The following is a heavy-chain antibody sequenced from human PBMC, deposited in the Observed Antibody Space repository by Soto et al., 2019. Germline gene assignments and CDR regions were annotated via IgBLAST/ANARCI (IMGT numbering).Heavy chain of an antibody. Sequence: GGSLRLSCAASGFTFSSYGMHWVRQAPGKGLEWVAVISYDGSNKYYADSVKGRFTISRDNSKSTLYLQINSLRAEDTAVYYCAKTRGAMIYAISVYGMDVWGQGTTVTVSS. J-gene: IGHJ6*02. V-gene: IGHV3-30*18. D-gene: IGHD2-8*01. CDR1: GFTFSSYG. CDR3: AKTRGAMIYAISVYGMDV. CDR2: ISYDGSNK.